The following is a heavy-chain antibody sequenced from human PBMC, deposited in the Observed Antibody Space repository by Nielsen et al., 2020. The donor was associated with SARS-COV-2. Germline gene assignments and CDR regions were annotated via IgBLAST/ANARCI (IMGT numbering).Heavy chain of an antibody. J-gene: IGHJ5*02. V-gene: IGHV4-39*01. CDR2: IYYSGST. CDR1: GGSISSSSYY. D-gene: IGHD2-15*01. Sequence: SETLSLTCTVSGGSISSSSYYWGWIRQPPGKGLEWIGSIYYSGSTYYNPSLKSRVTISVDTSKNQFSLKLSSVTAADTAVYYCARAYRYCSGGSCYGCWFDPWGQGTLVTVSS. CDR3: ARAYRYCSGGSCYGCWFDP.